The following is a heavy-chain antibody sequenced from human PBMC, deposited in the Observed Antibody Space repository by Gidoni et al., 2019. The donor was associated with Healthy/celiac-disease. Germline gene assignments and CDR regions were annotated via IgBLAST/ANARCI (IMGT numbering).Heavy chain of an antibody. CDR3: ARGDCSGGSCYNHYYGMDV. V-gene: IGHV4-59*08. CDR1: GGSICSYY. D-gene: IGHD2-15*01. J-gene: IGHJ6*02. CDR2: IYSSGST. Sequence: QVQLQESGPGLVKPSETLSLTCPVSGGSICSYYWSWIRQPPGTGLEWIGYIYSSGSTNYNPALKSRVTISVDTSKNQFSLKLSSVTAADTAVYYCARGDCSGGSCYNHYYGMDVWGQGTTVTVSS.